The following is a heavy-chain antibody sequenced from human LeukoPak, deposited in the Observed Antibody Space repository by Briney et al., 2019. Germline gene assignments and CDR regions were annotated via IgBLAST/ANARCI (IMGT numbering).Heavy chain of an antibody. CDR2: IYSGGST. D-gene: IGHD1-26*01. Sequence: GGSLRLSCAASGFTFSSYAMSWVRQAPGKGLEWVSLIYSGGSTYYADSVRGRFTISRDNSKNTLYLQMNSLRAEDTAVYYCARDPVGAAHFDYWGQGTLVSVSS. CDR3: ARDPVGAAHFDY. J-gene: IGHJ4*02. V-gene: IGHV3-66*01. CDR1: GFTFSSYA.